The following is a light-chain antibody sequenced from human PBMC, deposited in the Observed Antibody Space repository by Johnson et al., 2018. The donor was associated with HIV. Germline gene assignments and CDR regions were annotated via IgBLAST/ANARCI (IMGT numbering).Light chain of an antibody. CDR1: SSNIGKNY. J-gene: IGLJ1*01. CDR3: GTWDSSLSAYV. CDR2: DDN. V-gene: IGLV1-51*01. Sequence: QSVLTQPPSVSAAPGQKVTISCSGSSSNIGKNYVSWYQQLPGTAPKLLIYDDNKRPSGIPDRFSGSKSGTSATLGITGLQTGAEADYYCGTWDSSLSAYVFRTGTKVTVL.